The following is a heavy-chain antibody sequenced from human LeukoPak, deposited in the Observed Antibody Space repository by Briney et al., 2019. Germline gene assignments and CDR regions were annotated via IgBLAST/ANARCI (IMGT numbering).Heavy chain of an antibody. V-gene: IGHV3-48*02. CDR2: VSSSSSTM. CDR3: ERGCGDCVYYYYGMDV. Sequence: GGSLRLSRAASGFTFSSYSMNWVRQAPGKGLEWVSYVSSSSSTMYYADSVKGRFAISRDNAKNSLYLQMSSLRDEDTAVYYCERGCGDCVYYYYGMDVWGQGTTVTVSS. CDR1: GFTFSSYS. J-gene: IGHJ6*02. D-gene: IGHD2-21*02.